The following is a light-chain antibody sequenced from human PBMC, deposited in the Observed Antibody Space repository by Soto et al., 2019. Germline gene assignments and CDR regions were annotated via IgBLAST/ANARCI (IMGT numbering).Light chain of an antibody. CDR2: AAS. J-gene: IGKJ1*01. CDR3: QKFDRAPWT. V-gene: IGKV1-27*01. CDR1: QGISNY. Sequence: DIQMTQSPSSLSASVGDRVTITCRASQGISNYLAWYQQKPGKVPKLLIYAASTLQSRVPSRFSSSGSGTDFSLNINSLQPEDVATYYCQKFDRAPWTFGQGIKVEIK.